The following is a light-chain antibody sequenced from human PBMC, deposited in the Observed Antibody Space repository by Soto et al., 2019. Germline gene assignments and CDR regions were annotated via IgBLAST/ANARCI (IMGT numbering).Light chain of an antibody. J-gene: IGKJ1*01. CDR1: QSVSSN. CDR2: GAS. V-gene: IGKV3-15*01. CDR3: QQYHNWRT. Sequence: EIVMTQSPATLSVSPGERATLSCRASQSVSSNLGWYQQKPGQAPRLLIHGASTRAAGIPARFSGSGSGTEFTLTISSLPSEDFAVYYCQQYHNWRTFGQGTKVEIK.